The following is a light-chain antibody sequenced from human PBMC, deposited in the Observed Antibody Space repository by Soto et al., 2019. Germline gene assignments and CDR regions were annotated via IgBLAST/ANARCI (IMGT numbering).Light chain of an antibody. Sequence: EIVLTQSLGTLSVSPGERATLSCVAIQTVTSNYLAWYQQKPGQAPRLLIFGASIRVTGIPDRFIGSGSGTDFTLTISRLEPEDFAVYYCQQYGSSPQTFGQGTKVDI. J-gene: IGKJ1*01. CDR3: QQYGSSPQT. CDR2: GAS. CDR1: QTVTSNY. V-gene: IGKV3-20*01.